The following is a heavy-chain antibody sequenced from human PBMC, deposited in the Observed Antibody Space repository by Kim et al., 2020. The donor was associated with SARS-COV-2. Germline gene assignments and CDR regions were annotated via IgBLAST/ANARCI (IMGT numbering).Heavy chain of an antibody. V-gene: IGHV1-24*01. J-gene: IGHJ4*02. Sequence: ASLKVSCKVSGYTLIELSMHWVRQAPGKGLEWMGGFDPEDGETIYAQKFQGRVTMTEDTSTDTAYMELSSLRSEDTAVYYCATDFAVVTATTLDYWGQGTLVTVSS. CDR3: ATDFAVVTATTLDY. D-gene: IGHD2-21*02. CDR2: FDPEDGET. CDR1: GYTLIELS.